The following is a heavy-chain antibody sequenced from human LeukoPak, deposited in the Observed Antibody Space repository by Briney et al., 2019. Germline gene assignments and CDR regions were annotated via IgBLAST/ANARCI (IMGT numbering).Heavy chain of an antibody. D-gene: IGHD2-2*01. CDR2: ISSSSSTI. CDR3: ARDPRYCSSTSCQPDY. J-gene: IGHJ4*02. Sequence: PGGSLRLSCAASGFTFSSYSMNWVRQAPGKGLEWVSYISSSSSTIYYADSVKGRFTISRDNAKNSLYLQMNSLRAEDTAAYYCARDPRYCSSTSCQPDYWGQGTLVTVSS. CDR1: GFTFSSYS. V-gene: IGHV3-48*01.